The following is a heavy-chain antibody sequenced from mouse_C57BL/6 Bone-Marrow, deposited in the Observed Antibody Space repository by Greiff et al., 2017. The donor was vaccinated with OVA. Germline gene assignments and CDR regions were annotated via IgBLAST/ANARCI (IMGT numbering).Heavy chain of an antibody. Sequence: VKLVESGPGLVQPSQSLSITCPVSGFSLTSYGVHWVRQSPGKGLEWLGVIWSGGSTDYNAAFISRLSISKYNSKSQVFCKMNSLQADDTAIYYCARKNWAWFAYWGQGTLVTVSA. CDR2: IWSGGST. V-gene: IGHV2-2*01. D-gene: IGHD4-1*01. CDR1: GFSLTSYG. CDR3: ARKNWAWFAY. J-gene: IGHJ3*01.